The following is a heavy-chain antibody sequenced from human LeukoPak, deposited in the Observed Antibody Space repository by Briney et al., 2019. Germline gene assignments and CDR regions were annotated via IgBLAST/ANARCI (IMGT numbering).Heavy chain of an antibody. J-gene: IGHJ4*02. CDR2: ISGSGGST. Sequence: PGGSLRLSCAASGFTFSSYAMSWVRQAPGKGLEWVSAISGSGGSTYYADSVKGRFTISRDNSKNTLYLQINSLRDEDTAVYFCAKDQHGYDKPIDYWGQGTLVTVSS. D-gene: IGHD5-12*01. CDR3: AKDQHGYDKPIDY. CDR1: GFTFSSYA. V-gene: IGHV3-23*01.